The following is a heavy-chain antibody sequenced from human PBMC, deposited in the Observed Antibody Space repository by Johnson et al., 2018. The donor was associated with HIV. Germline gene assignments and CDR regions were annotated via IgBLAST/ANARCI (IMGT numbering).Heavy chain of an antibody. CDR2: IYSGGST. Sequence: VQLVESGGGLVQPGGSLRLSCAASGFTVNSNYINWVRQAPGKGLECVSGIYSGGSTYYADSVKGRFTISRDNSKNTLYLQMNSLRAEDTAVYYCAKDGGARGSSWYEGVFDIWGQGTMVTVSS. CDR1: GFTVNSNY. V-gene: IGHV3-66*01. D-gene: IGHD6-13*01. J-gene: IGHJ3*02. CDR3: AKDGGARGSSWYEGVFDI.